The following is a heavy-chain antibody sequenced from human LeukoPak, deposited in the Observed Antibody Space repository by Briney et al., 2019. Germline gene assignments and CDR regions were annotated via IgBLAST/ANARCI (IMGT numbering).Heavy chain of an antibody. V-gene: IGHV3-7*01. CDR2: IKQDGSER. CDR3: AREISSWYQTEGRFHP. Sequence: GGSPRLSCAGYGFTFSSYWMTWVRQAPGKGLEWVANIKQDGSERYYVDSMMGRFTISRDNAKNSLFLQMNNLRAEDTAVYFCAREISSWYQTEGRFHPWGQGTLVTVSS. J-gene: IGHJ5*02. D-gene: IGHD6-13*01. CDR1: GFTFSSYW.